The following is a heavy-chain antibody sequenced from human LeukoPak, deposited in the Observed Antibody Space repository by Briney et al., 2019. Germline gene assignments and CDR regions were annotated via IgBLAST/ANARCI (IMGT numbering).Heavy chain of an antibody. Sequence: PSQTLSLTCTVSGGSISSGGYYWSWIRQHPGKGLEWIGYIYYSGSTYYNPSLKSRATISVDTSKNQFSLKLSSVTAADTAVYYCARDHYDFWSGYSDRGMDVWGQGTTVTVSS. D-gene: IGHD3-3*01. CDR1: GGSISSGGYY. CDR2: IYYSGST. J-gene: IGHJ6*02. CDR3: ARDHYDFWSGYSDRGMDV. V-gene: IGHV4-31*03.